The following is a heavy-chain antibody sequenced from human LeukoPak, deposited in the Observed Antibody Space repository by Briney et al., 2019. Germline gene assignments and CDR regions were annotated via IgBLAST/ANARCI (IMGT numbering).Heavy chain of an antibody. Sequence: GGSLRLSCAASGFMFSSHNMNWVRQAPGKGLEYVSAISSNGGSTYYANSVKGRFTISRDNSKNTLYLQMGSLRAEDMAVYYCARIRREEYYFDYWGQGTLVTVSS. V-gene: IGHV3-64*01. CDR3: ARIRREEYYFDY. D-gene: IGHD1-26*01. J-gene: IGHJ4*02. CDR2: ISSNGGST. CDR1: GFMFSSHN.